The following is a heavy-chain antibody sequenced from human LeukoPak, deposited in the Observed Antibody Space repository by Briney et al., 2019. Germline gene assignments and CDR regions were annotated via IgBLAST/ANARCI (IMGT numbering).Heavy chain of an antibody. J-gene: IGHJ4*02. CDR1: GGSISSGGYY. V-gene: IGHV4-31*03. Sequence: SETLSLTCTVSGGSISSGGYYWSWIRQHPWKGLEWIGYIYYSGSTYYNPSLKSRVTISVDTSKNQFSLKLSSVTAADTAVYYCAREALGELSSFDYWGQGTLVTVSS. CDR3: AREALGELSSFDY. CDR2: IYYSGST. D-gene: IGHD3-16*02.